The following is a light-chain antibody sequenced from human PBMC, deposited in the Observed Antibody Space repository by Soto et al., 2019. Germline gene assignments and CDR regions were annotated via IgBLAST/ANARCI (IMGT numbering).Light chain of an antibody. CDR1: QSVSSSY. V-gene: IGKV3-20*01. CDR2: GAS. Sequence: EIVLTQSPGTLSLSPGERATLSCRASQSVSSSYLAWYQQKPGQAPRLLIYGASSRATGIPYRFSGSGSGTDFTLTISSLEPEDCAVYYCQQYGSSTWTFGQGTKVEIK. J-gene: IGKJ1*01. CDR3: QQYGSSTWT.